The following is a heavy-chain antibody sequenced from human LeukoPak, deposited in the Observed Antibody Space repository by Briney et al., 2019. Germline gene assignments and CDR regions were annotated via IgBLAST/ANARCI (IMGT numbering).Heavy chain of an antibody. J-gene: IGHJ4*02. D-gene: IGHD5-18*01. CDR2: IYYSRST. V-gene: IGHV4-59*08. CDR1: GGSISSYY. CDR3: ARLRVAGVYSYGYGYFDY. Sequence: SETLSLTCTVSGGSISSYYWSWIRQPPGKGLEWNGYIYYSRSTNYNPSLKSRVTISVDTSKNQFSLKLSSVTAADTAVYYCARLRVAGVYSYGYGYFDYWGQGTLVTVSS.